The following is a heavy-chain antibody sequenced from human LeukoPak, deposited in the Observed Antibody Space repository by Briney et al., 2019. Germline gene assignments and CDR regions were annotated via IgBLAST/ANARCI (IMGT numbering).Heavy chain of an antibody. Sequence: ASVTVSCKASGYTFTSYGISWVRQAPGQGLEWMGWISAYNGNTNYAQKLQGRVTMTTDTSTSTAYMELRSLRSDDTAVYYCARAPYYYDSSGYYYGDYWGQGTLVTVSS. CDR1: GYTFTSYG. D-gene: IGHD3-22*01. V-gene: IGHV1-18*01. J-gene: IGHJ4*02. CDR2: ISAYNGNT. CDR3: ARAPYYYDSSGYYYGDY.